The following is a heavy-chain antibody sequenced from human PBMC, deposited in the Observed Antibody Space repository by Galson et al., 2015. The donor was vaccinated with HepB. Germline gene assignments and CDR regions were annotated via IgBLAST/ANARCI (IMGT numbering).Heavy chain of an antibody. D-gene: IGHD5-18*01. CDR2: IYHSGST. CDR3: ASGQGGGYSYGLGGYYFDY. CDR1: GGSISSSNW. J-gene: IGHJ4*02. Sequence: ETLSLTCAVSGGSISSSNWWSWVRQPPGKGLEWIGEIYHSGSTNYNPSLKSRVTISVDKSKNQFSLKLSSVTAADTAVYYCASGQGGGYSYGLGGYYFDYWGQGTLVTVSS. V-gene: IGHV4-4*02.